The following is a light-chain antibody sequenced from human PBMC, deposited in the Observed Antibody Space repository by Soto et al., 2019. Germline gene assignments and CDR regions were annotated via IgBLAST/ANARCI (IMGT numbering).Light chain of an antibody. Sequence: DIQMTRSPSTRSACVGDRVTITCRGSQSISSWLAWYQQRPGKAPKILIYHASSLETGVPSSFSGSGSGTEFTLTIRSLQPDDFATYYCQDYDSYGTFGQGTKVDIK. CDR2: HAS. V-gene: IGKV1-5*01. J-gene: IGKJ1*01. CDR1: QSISSW. CDR3: QDYDSYGT.